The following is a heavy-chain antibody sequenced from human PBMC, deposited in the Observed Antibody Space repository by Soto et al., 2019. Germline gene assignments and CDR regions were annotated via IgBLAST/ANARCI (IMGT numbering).Heavy chain of an antibody. Sequence: QVQLVQSGAEVKKPGSSVKVSCKASGGTFSSYAISWVRQAPGQGLEWMGGIIPIFGTANYAQKFQGRVTITADESTSTASMELSSLRSQDTAVYNCARHVPAAGYYCGMDVWGQGTTVPVSS. CDR2: IIPIFGTA. CDR1: GGTFSSYA. J-gene: IGHJ6*02. V-gene: IGHV1-69*12. CDR3: ARHVPAAGYYCGMDV. D-gene: IGHD2-2*01.